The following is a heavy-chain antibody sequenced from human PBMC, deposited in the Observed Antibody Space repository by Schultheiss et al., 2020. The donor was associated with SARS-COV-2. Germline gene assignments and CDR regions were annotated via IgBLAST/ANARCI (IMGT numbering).Heavy chain of an antibody. V-gene: IGHV3-23*01. D-gene: IGHD3-3*01. Sequence: GGSLRLSCAASGFTFSSYAMSWVRQAPGKGLEWVSAISGSGGSTYYADSVKGRFTISRDNAKNSLYLQMNSLRAEDTAVYYCASVFGFGVVILQDAFDIWGQGTMVTVSS. CDR2: ISGSGGST. CDR1: GFTFSSYA. J-gene: IGHJ3*02. CDR3: ASVFGFGVVILQDAFDI.